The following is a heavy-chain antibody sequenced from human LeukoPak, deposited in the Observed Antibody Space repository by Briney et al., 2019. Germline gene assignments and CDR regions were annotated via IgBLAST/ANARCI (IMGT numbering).Heavy chain of an antibody. J-gene: IGHJ4*02. V-gene: IGHV3-53*01. CDR1: GFTVSSNY. CDR2: IYSGGST. D-gene: IGHD2-15*01. CDR3: AREGSDCSGGSCYSTLGY. Sequence: GGSLRLSCAASGFTVSSNYMSWVRQAPGKGLEWVSVIYSGGSTYYADSVKGRFTISRDNSKNTLYLQMNSLRAEDTAVYYCAREGSDCSGGSCYSTLGYWGQGTLVTVSS.